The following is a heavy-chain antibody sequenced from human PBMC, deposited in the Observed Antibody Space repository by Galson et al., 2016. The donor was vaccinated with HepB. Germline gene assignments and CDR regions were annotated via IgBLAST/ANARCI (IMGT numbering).Heavy chain of an antibody. CDR1: GFTFSNAW. J-gene: IGHJ4*02. Sequence: SLRLSCAASGFTFSNAWMSWVRQAPGKGLEWVGRIKSKTDGGTTDYAAPVKGRFTISRDDSKNTLYLQMNSLKTEDTAVYYCTTGLLLWFRDLSDYWGQGTLVTVSS. D-gene: IGHD3-10*01. CDR2: IKSKTDGGTT. V-gene: IGHV3-15*01. CDR3: TTGLLLWFRDLSDY.